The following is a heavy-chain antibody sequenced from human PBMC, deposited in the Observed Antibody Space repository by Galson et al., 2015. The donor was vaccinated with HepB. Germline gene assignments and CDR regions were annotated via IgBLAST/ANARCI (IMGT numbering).Heavy chain of an antibody. D-gene: IGHD4-11*01. Sequence: SLRLSCAASGFTFNTYSMNWVRQAPGKGLEWVSYISFSSGIIHYADSVKGRFTISRDDAKNSLYLQMNSLRDEDTAWYYCLGVRNNNYDNEFQYWGQGALVTVSS. CDR3: LGVRNNNYDNEFQY. CDR1: GFTFNTYS. CDR2: ISFSSGII. V-gene: IGHV3-48*02. J-gene: IGHJ4*02.